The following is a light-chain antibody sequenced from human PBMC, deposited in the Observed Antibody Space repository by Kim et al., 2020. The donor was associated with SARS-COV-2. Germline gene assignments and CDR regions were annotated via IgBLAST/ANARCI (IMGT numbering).Light chain of an antibody. CDR2: DVS. Sequence: GQSVTISCTGTSSDVGYYNYVSWYQQPPGKAPKLMIYDVSKRPSGVPDRFSGSKSGNTASLTISGLQAEDEADYYCCSYAGSYGVVFGGATKLTVL. CDR1: SSDVGYYNY. J-gene: IGLJ2*01. CDR3: CSYAGSYGVV. V-gene: IGLV2-11*01.